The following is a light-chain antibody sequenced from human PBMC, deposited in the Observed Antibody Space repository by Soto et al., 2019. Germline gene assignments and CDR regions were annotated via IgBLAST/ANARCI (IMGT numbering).Light chain of an antibody. CDR1: QSLLHSNGYNY. CDR3: RLALQTP. V-gene: IGKV2-28*01. CDR2: LGS. J-gene: IGKJ5*01. Sequence: DIVMTQSPLSLPVTPGEPASISCRSSQSLLHSNGYNYLDWYLQKPGQSPQLLLYLGSNRVSGVPDRFSGSGSGTDFTLKISRVEAEDFGVNYCRLALQTPFGQGTRLEIK.